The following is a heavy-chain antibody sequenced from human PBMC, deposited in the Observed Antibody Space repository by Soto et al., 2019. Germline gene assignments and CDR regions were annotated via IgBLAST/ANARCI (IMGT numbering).Heavy chain of an antibody. J-gene: IGHJ6*04. V-gene: IGHV1-46*01. Sequence: GASVKVSCKASGYTFTSYYMHWVRQAPGQGLEWMGIINPSGGSTSYAQKFQGRVTMTRDTSTSTVYMELSSLRSEDTAVYYCARDLIDDSSGYYRRYYYYGMDVWGKGTTVTVSS. D-gene: IGHD3-22*01. CDR2: INPSGGST. CDR3: ARDLIDDSSGYYRRYYYYGMDV. CDR1: GYTFTSYY.